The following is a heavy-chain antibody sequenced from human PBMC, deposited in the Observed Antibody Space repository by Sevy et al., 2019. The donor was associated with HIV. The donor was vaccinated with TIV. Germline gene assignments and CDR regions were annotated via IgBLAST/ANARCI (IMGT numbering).Heavy chain of an antibody. Sequence: GGSLRLSCAASGFNFKSYEMNWVRQTPGKGLEWVSKINSGGDMIQYGDSVKGRFTISRDDTKNLLYLQMNSLRVEDTAVYYCAGSDDYWGQGTLVTVSS. CDR1: GFNFKSYE. CDR2: INSGGDMI. J-gene: IGHJ4*02. V-gene: IGHV3-48*03. CDR3: AGSDDY.